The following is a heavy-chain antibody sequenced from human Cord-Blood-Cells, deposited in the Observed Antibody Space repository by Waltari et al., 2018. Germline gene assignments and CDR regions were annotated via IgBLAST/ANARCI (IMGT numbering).Heavy chain of an antibody. D-gene: IGHD2-21*01. Sequence: EVQLVESGGGLVQPGGSLRLSCAASGFTFSSSWMSWVRQAPGKGLEWVANIKQDGSEKYYVDSVKGRFTISRDNAKNSLYLQMNSLRAEDTAVYYCAREKVVIDYWGQGTLVTVSS. V-gene: IGHV3-7*01. CDR1: GFTFSSSW. CDR2: IKQDGSEK. J-gene: IGHJ4*02. CDR3: AREKVVIDY.